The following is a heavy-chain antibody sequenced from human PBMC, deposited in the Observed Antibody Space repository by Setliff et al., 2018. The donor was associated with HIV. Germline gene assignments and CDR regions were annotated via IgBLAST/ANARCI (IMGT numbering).Heavy chain of an antibody. V-gene: IGHV3-23*01. J-gene: IGHJ3*02. Sequence: PGGSLRLSCAASGFTFSTYAMSWVRQAPGKGLEWVSAISNSGGDTYYADSGKGRFTISRDSFKNTMFLQMNSLRVEDTAVYYCARVIRDYYDRRAFDIWGQGTMVTVSS. CDR2: ISNSGGDT. D-gene: IGHD3-22*01. CDR3: ARVIRDYYDRRAFDI. CDR1: GFTFSTYA.